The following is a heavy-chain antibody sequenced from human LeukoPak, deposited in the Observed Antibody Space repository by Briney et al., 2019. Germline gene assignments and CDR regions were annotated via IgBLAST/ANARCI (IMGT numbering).Heavy chain of an antibody. Sequence: GGSLRLSCAASGFTFSSYSMNWVRQAPGKGLEWVTFIRYDGTNKYYADSVKGRFTISRDNSKNTLSLQMNSLRTEDTAVYYCAKGNGSWDAFDIWGQGTMVTVSS. CDR1: GFTFSSYS. J-gene: IGHJ3*02. CDR2: IRYDGTNK. V-gene: IGHV3-30*02. D-gene: IGHD1-26*01. CDR3: AKGNGSWDAFDI.